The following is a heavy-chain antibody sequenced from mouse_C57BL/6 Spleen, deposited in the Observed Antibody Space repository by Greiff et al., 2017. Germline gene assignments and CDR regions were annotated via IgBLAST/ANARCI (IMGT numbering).Heavy chain of an antibody. CDR3: ARGDYDYDVGFAY. CDR2: ISYSGST. Sequence: EVQLVESGPGMVKPSQSLSLTCTVTGYSITSGYDWHWIRHFPGNKLEWMGYISYSGSTNYNPSLKSRISITHDTSKNHFFLKLNSVTTEDTATYYCARGDYDYDVGFAYWGQGTLVTVSA. CDR1: GYSITSGYD. V-gene: IGHV3-1*01. D-gene: IGHD2-4*01. J-gene: IGHJ3*01.